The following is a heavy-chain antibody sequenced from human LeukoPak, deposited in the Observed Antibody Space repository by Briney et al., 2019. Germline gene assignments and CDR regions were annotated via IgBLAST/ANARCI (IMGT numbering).Heavy chain of an antibody. Sequence: SVKVSCKASGGTFSSYAISWVRQAPGQGLEWMGGIIPIFGTANYAQKFQGRVTITADESTSTAYMELSSLRSEDTAVYYCAREGLRSIAARRGTRDYMDVWGKGTTVIVSS. CDR3: AREGLRSIAARRGTRDYMDV. CDR1: GGTFSSYA. CDR2: IIPIFGTA. J-gene: IGHJ6*03. D-gene: IGHD6-6*01. V-gene: IGHV1-69*13.